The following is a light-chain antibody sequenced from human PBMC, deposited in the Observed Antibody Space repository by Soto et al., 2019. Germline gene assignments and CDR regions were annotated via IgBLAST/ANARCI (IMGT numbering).Light chain of an antibody. J-gene: IGKJ5*01. CDR1: QSLVYSDGNTY. CDR2: KIS. CDR3: MQGTHWPLT. Sequence: VVMTQSPLSLPVTLGQPASISCRSSQSLVYSDGNTYLTWFQQRPGQSPRRLIYKISDRDSGVPDRFSGSGSATDFTLKISRVEVYYFGVYYCMQGTHWPLTFGQATRLEIK. V-gene: IGKV2-30*01.